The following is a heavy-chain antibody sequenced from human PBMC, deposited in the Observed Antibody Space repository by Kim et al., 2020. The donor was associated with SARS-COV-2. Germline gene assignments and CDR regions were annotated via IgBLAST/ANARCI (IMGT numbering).Heavy chain of an antibody. CDR2: IGTRGTT. J-gene: IGHJ4*02. Sequence: GGSLRLSCAASGFSFNTYVMSWVRQAPGKGLEWVSVIGTRGTTYYADSVKGRCTISRDNSENTLYLQMNSLRVEDTAVYYWVRGGRKAAPTDHWGQQTLVTVSS. CDR1: GFSFNTYV. CDR3: VRGGRKAAPTDH. D-gene: IGHD6-13*01. V-gene: IGHV3-23*01.